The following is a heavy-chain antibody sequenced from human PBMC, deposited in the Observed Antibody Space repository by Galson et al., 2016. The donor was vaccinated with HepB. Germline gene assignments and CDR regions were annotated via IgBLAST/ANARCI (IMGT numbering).Heavy chain of an antibody. J-gene: IGHJ4*02. CDR2: IFYDGSNK. V-gene: IGHV3-33*01. Sequence: SLRLSCAASGFTFSSYGMHWVRQAPGKGLEWVAFIFYDGSNKYYADSVKGRFTISRDNSNNTLYLQMKRMRAEDTAVYYCVRDRSVYGGSYFDGVPFYYWGQGTLVTVSS. CDR3: VRDRSVYGGSYFDGVPFYY. CDR1: GFTFSSYG. D-gene: IGHD1-26*01.